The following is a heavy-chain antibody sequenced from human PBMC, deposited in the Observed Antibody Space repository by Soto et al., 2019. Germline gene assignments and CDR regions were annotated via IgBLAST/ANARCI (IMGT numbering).Heavy chain of an antibody. D-gene: IGHD1-26*01. Sequence: EVQLVESGGNLVQPGGSLRLSCAASGFTFSKNWMSWVRQTPEKGLEWVANINRDGSEKYYLKSVKGRFTISRDNAKNSIYLQMNSLRAEDTAVYYCARELVVGPAEYFQDWGQGTLVTVSS. J-gene: IGHJ1*01. CDR2: INRDGSEK. CDR3: ARELVVGPAEYFQD. V-gene: IGHV3-7*01. CDR1: GFTFSKNW.